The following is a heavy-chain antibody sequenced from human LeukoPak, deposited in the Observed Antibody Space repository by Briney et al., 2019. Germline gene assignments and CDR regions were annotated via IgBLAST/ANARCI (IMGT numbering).Heavy chain of an antibody. CDR2: IYYSGST. CDR1: GGSISSGGYY. J-gene: IGHJ3*02. V-gene: IGHV4-61*08. CDR3: ARHEGVYYDYSGYYYGGAFDI. Sequence: SETLSLTCTVSGGSISSGGYYWSWIRQHPGKGLEWIGYIYYSGSTNYKPSLKSRVTISVDTSKNQFSLKLNSVTAADTAVYYCARHEGVYYDYSGYYYGGAFDIWGQGTMVTVSS. D-gene: IGHD3-22*01.